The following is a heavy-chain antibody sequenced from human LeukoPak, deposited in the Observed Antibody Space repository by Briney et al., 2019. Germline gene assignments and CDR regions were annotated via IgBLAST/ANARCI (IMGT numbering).Heavy chain of an antibody. Sequence: GGSLRLSCAASGFTFTSYSMNWVRQAPGKGLEWVSTISGGGGSTYHADSVKGRFTISRDNSKNTLYLQVNSLRAEDTAVYYCAKGGKWDVTPFDYWGQGTLVTVSS. D-gene: IGHD1-26*01. CDR2: ISGGGGST. V-gene: IGHV3-23*01. CDR1: GFTFTSYS. J-gene: IGHJ4*02. CDR3: AKGGKWDVTPFDY.